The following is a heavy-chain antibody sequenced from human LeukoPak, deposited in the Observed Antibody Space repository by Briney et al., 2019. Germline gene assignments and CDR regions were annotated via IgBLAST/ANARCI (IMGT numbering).Heavy chain of an antibody. CDR1: GYTFTGYY. Sequence: ASVKVSCKASGYTFTGYYTHWVRQAPGQGLEWMGWINPNSGGTNYAQKFQGRVTMTRDTSISTAYMELSRLRSDDTAVYYCARDSIAAAGINYYMDVWGKGTTVTVSS. V-gene: IGHV1-2*02. D-gene: IGHD6-13*01. J-gene: IGHJ6*03. CDR2: INPNSGGT. CDR3: ARDSIAAAGINYYMDV.